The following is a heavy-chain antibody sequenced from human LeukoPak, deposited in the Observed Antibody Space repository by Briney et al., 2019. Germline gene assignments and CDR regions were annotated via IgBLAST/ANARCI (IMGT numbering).Heavy chain of an antibody. Sequence: GSLGLSCAASGFTFSSYSMNWVRQPPGKGLEWIGSIYYSGNTYYNPSLKSRVSISLDTSKNQFSLKLSSVTAADTAVYYCARRYYYDSSGRDPFDCWGQGTLVTVSS. CDR3: ARRYYYDSSGRDPFDC. J-gene: IGHJ4*02. V-gene: IGHV4-39*01. CDR1: GFTFSSYSMN. D-gene: IGHD3-22*01. CDR2: IYYSGNT.